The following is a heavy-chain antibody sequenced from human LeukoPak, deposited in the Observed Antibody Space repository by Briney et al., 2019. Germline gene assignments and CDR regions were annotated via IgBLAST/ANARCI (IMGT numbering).Heavy chain of an antibody. Sequence: GGSLRLSCAASGFTFSNYWMSWVRQAPGKGLEWVANIKEDGSEKYYVDSVKGRFTISRDNAQNSVYLQMNSLRVEDTAVYYCARKTGTTGEAFDYWGQGTLVTVSS. CDR2: IKEDGSEK. CDR3: ARKTGTTGEAFDY. V-gene: IGHV3-7*03. D-gene: IGHD1-1*01. CDR1: GFTFSNYW. J-gene: IGHJ4*02.